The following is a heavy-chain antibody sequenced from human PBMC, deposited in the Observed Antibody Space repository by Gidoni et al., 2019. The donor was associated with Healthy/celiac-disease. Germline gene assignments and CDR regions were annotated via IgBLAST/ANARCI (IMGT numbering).Heavy chain of an antibody. CDR3: ARAGGGGNSYNYYYYGMDV. CDR1: GYTFTSYY. D-gene: IGHD2-21*02. Sequence: QVQLVQSGAEVKKPGASVKVSCKASGYTFTSYYMHWVRQAPGQGLEWMGIINPSGGSTSYAQKFQGRVTMTRDTSTSTVYMELSSLRSEDTAVYYCARAGGGGNSYNYYYYGMDVWGQGTTVTVSS. V-gene: IGHV1-46*01. J-gene: IGHJ6*02. CDR2: INPSGGST.